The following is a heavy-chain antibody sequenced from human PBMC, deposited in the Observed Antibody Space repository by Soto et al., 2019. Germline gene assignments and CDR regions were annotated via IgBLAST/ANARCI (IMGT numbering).Heavy chain of an antibody. J-gene: IGHJ4*02. D-gene: IGHD3-3*01. CDR1: GFTFNGYY. CDR2: ISSSSSDI. Sequence: QVQLVESGGGLVKPGGSLRLSCVASGFTFNGYYMSWIRQAPGKGPEWVSYISSSSSDINYADSVKGRFTTSRDNAKNSLHLQMNSLRAEDTAVYYCARGDRVADSWGQGTLATVSS. CDR3: ARGDRVADS. V-gene: IGHV3-11*05.